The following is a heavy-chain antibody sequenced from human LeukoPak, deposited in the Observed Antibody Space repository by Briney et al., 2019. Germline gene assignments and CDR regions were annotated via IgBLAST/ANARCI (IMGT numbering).Heavy chain of an antibody. Sequence: GGSLRLSCADSGFTFSSYAMTWVREAPGKGLEWVSTISGASGTTYYADSVKGRFTISRDNSKNTLYLQMYSLRAEDTAVYYCAKDLGYTTYGYYFDYWGQGTLVTVSS. D-gene: IGHD4-11*01. CDR1: GFTFSSYA. J-gene: IGHJ4*02. CDR2: ISGASGTT. CDR3: AKDLGYTTYGYYFDY. V-gene: IGHV3-23*01.